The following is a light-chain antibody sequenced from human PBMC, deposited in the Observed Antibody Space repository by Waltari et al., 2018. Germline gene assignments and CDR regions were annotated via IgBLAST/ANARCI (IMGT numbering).Light chain of an antibody. CDR1: QSVNRW. CDR2: KAS. V-gene: IGKV1-5*03. Sequence: VTISCRAGQSVNRWLAWYQQKPGKARKLLISKASALQNGVAPRFSGGGSGTEFTLTSSNLQPDDSSTYYCQQYEAFPVTFGHGTKVEIK. J-gene: IGKJ1*01. CDR3: QQYEAFPVT.